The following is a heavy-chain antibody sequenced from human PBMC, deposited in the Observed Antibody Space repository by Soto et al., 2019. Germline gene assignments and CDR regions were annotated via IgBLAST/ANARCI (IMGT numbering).Heavy chain of an antibody. CDR2: MNPNSGNT. D-gene: IGHD6-19*01. J-gene: IGHJ6*02. CDR3: ARGVGGGDEVAGTRYYYYYGMDV. Sequence: QVQLVQSGAEVKKPGASVKVSCKASGYTFTSYDINWVRQATGQGLEWMGWMNPNSGNTGYAQKFQGRVTMTRNTSISTAYMELSSLRSEDTAVYYCARGVGGGDEVAGTRYYYYYGMDVWGQGTTVTVSS. V-gene: IGHV1-8*01. CDR1: GYTFTSYD.